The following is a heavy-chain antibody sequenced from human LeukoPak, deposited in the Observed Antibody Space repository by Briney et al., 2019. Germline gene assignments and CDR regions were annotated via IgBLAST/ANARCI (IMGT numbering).Heavy chain of an antibody. Sequence: GGSLRLSCAASGFTFSNAWMSWVRQAPGKGLEWVSYISSSSSTIYYADSVKGRFTISRDNAKNSLYLQMNSLRAEDTAVYYCARDLIAAAGDYYFDYWGQGTLVTVSS. V-gene: IGHV3-48*01. CDR2: ISSSSSTI. J-gene: IGHJ4*02. CDR3: ARDLIAAAGDYYFDY. CDR1: GFTFSNAW. D-gene: IGHD6-13*01.